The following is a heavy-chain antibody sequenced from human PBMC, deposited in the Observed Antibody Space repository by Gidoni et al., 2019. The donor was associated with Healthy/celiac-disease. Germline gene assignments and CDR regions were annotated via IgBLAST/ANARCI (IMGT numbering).Heavy chain of an antibody. V-gene: IGHV4-4*07. Sequence: QVQLQESGPGLVKPSETLSLTCTVSGGSISSYYWSWIRQPAGKGLEWIGRIYTSGSTNYNPSLKSRVTMSVDTSKNQFSLKLSSVTAADTAVYYCASSKRGYSGYDYGYDAFDIWGQGTMVTVSS. J-gene: IGHJ3*02. CDR1: GGSISSYY. CDR2: IYTSGST. CDR3: ASSKRGYSGYDYGYDAFDI. D-gene: IGHD5-12*01.